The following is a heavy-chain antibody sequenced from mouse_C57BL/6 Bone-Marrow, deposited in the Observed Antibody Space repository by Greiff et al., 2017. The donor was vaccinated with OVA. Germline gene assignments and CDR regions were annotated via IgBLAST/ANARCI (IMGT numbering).Heavy chain of an antibody. CDR1: GFTFSDYG. J-gene: IGHJ4*01. D-gene: IGHD1-1*01. Sequence: EVQVVESGGGLVKPGGSLKLSCAASGFTFSDYGMHWVRQAPEKGLEWVAYISSGSSTIYYADTVKGRFTISRDNAKNTLFLQMTSLRSEDTAMYYCARPYYYGSKYYYAMDYWGQGTSVTVSS. CDR2: ISSGSSTI. CDR3: ARPYYYGSKYYYAMDY. V-gene: IGHV5-17*01.